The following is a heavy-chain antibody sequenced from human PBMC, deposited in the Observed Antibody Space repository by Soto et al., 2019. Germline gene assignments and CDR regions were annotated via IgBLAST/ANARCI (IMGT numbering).Heavy chain of an antibody. CDR2: INHSGST. Sequence: SETLSLTCAVSGGSFSGYYWSWIRQPPGKGLEWIGEINHSGSTNYNPSLKSRVPISVDVSKNQFFLSLHSVTAADAAMYYCESVTQSTDMGRANFDYWAQGTLVTVSS. CDR3: ESVTQSTDMGRANFDY. V-gene: IGHV4-34*01. CDR1: GGSFSGYY. D-gene: IGHD1-1*01. J-gene: IGHJ4*02.